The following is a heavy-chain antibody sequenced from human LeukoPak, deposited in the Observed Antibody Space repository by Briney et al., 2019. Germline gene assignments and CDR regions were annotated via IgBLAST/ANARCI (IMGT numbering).Heavy chain of an antibody. V-gene: IGHV3-74*01. J-gene: IGHJ4*02. CDR1: GFTFNIYW. D-gene: IGHD3-22*01. Sequence: AGGSLRLSCAASGFTFNIYWMRWVRQAPGKGLVWVSLISSDGSITSYADSVKGRFTISRDNAKNTVYLQMNSLRVEDTAVYYCARRVGSSESSYYFDYWGQGTLVTVSS. CDR2: ISSDGSIT. CDR3: ARRVGSSESSYYFDY.